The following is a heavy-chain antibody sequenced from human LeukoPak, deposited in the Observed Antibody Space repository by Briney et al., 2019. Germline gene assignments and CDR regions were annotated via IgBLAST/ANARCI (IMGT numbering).Heavy chain of an antibody. CDR3: ARRDILTGYFSRYFDY. CDR2: INHSGST. D-gene: IGHD3-9*01. CDR1: GGSFSGYY. V-gene: IGHV4-34*01. J-gene: IGHJ4*02. Sequence: SETLSLTCAVYGGSFSGYYWSWIRQPPGKGLEWIGEINHSGSTNYNPSLKSRVTISVDTSKNQFSLKLSSVTAADTAVYYCARRDILTGYFSRYFDYWGQGTLVTVSS.